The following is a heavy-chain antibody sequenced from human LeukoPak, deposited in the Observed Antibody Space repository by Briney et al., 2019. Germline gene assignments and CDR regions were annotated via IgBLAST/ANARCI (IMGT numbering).Heavy chain of an antibody. CDR1: GFTFSSYG. D-gene: IGHD3-22*01. CDR2: ISYDGSNK. CDR3: AKPPFAYHYYDCSGSYLPGGY. J-gene: IGHJ4*02. V-gene: IGHV3-30*18. Sequence: GGSLRLSCAASGFTFSSYGMHWVRQAPGKGLEWVGVISYDGSNKYYADSVKGRFTISRDNSKNTLYLQMNSLRAEDTAVYYCAKPPFAYHYYDCSGSYLPGGYWGQGTLVTVSS.